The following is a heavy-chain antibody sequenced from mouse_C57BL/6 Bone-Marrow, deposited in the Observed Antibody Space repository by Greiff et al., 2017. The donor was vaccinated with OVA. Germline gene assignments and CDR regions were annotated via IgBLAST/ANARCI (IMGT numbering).Heavy chain of an antibody. D-gene: IGHD2-4*01. CDR1: GYSITSGYF. Sequence: EVQLQQSGPGLVKPSQSLSLPCSVTGYSITSGYFWNWIRQLPGNKQEWMGIISYAGSTNYNPSLKNRISITRDPSKNQFFLKLNSVTTEDTATYYCARAYDYEDYWGQGTTLTVSS. V-gene: IGHV3-6*01. CDR2: ISYAGST. CDR3: ARAYDYEDY. J-gene: IGHJ2*01.